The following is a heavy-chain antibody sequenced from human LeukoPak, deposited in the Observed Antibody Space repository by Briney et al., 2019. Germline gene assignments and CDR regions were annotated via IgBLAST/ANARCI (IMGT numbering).Heavy chain of an antibody. CDR1: GFTFSNYW. CDR2: IKTDGSDM. Sequence: PGGSLRLSCAAAGFTFSNYWMHWVRQAPGEGLVWVAAIKTDGSDMQYADSVKGRFAISRDNAKNTVYLQMNSLRDEDTAVYYCVRDQTVFTILDYWGQGTLVTVSS. J-gene: IGHJ4*02. CDR3: VRDQTVFTILDY. V-gene: IGHV3-74*03. D-gene: IGHD4-17*01.